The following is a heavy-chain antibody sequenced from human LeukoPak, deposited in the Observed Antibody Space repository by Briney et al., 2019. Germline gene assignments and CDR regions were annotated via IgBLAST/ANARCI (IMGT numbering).Heavy chain of an antibody. CDR1: GGSISSYY. J-gene: IGHJ4*02. CDR3: ARGLGDSSSWYRYYFDY. V-gene: IGHV4-59*01. CDR2: IYYSGST. Sequence: PSETLSLTCTVSGGSISSYYWSWIRQPPGKGLEWIGYIYYSGSTNYNPSLKSRVTISVDTSKNQFSLKLSSVTAADTAVYYCARGLGDSSSWYRYYFDYWGQGTLVTVSS. D-gene: IGHD6-13*01.